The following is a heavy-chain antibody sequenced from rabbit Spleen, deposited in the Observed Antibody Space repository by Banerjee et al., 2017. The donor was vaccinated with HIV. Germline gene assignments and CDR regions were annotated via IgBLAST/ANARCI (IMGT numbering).Heavy chain of an antibody. D-gene: IGHD1-1*01. CDR2: IYSYNSNT. V-gene: IGHV1S45*01. CDR3: ARATSNNGYSL. CDR1: GFDLSSYYY. J-gene: IGHJ4*01. Sequence: QEQLVESGGGLVQPEGSLTLTCTASGFDLSSYYYMCWVRQAPGKGLEWIACIYSYNSNTWYASWAKGRFTISKTSSTTVTLQVTSLTAADTATHFCARATSNNGYSLWGPGTLVTVS.